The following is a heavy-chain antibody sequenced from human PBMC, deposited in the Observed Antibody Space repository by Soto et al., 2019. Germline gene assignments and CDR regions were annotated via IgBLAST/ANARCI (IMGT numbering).Heavy chain of an antibody. CDR2: IFSNDEK. D-gene: IGHD3-10*01. CDR3: ARRSLLWFGEHTYYYYGMDV. CDR1: GFSLSNARMG. V-gene: IGHV2-26*01. Sequence: QSGPTLVNPTETLTLTCTVSGFSLSNARMGVSWIRQPPGKDLEWLAHIFSNDEKSYSTSLKSRLTISKDTSKSQVVLTMTNMDPVDTATYYCARRSLLWFGEHTYYYYGMDVWGQGTTVTVSS. J-gene: IGHJ6*02.